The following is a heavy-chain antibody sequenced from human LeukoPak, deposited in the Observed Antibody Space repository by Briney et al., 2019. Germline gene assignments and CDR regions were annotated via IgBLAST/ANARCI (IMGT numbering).Heavy chain of an antibody. CDR1: GFTFSSYA. J-gene: IGHJ4*02. CDR3: AKHGDYDFWSGSRRDFDY. Sequence: GGSLRLSCAASGFTFSSYAMSWVRQAPGKGLEWVSAISGSGGSTYYADSVKGRFTISRDNSKNTLYLQMNSLRAEDTAVYYCAKHGDYDFWSGSRRDFDYWGQGTLVTVSS. CDR2: ISGSGGST. V-gene: IGHV3-23*01. D-gene: IGHD3-3*01.